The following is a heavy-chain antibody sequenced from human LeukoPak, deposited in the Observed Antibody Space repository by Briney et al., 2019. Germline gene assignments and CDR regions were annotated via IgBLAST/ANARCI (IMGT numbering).Heavy chain of an antibody. V-gene: IGHV3-48*03. Sequence: GGSLRLSCAASGLTFSSYEMNCVRQAPGKGLEWVSYISSSGTTIYYADSVKGRFTISRDNAKNSLYLQMNSLRAEDTAIYYCATKRAVRGDYWGQGTLVTVSS. CDR2: ISSSGTTI. CDR3: ATKRAVRGDY. CDR1: GLTFSSYE. D-gene: IGHD3-10*01. J-gene: IGHJ4*02.